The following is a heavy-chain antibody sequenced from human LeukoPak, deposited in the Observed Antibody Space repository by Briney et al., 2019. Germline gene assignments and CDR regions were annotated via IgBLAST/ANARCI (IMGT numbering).Heavy chain of an antibody. Sequence: PETLSLTCAVYGGSFSGYYWSRIRQPPGKGLEWIGEINHSGSTNYNPSLKSRVTISVDTSKNQFSLKLSSVTAAHTAVYYCAREIAAAGASYYYFFGMDVWGKGTTVTVSS. CDR1: GGSFSGYY. V-gene: IGHV4-34*01. J-gene: IGHJ6*04. D-gene: IGHD6-13*01. CDR2: INHSGST. CDR3: AREIAAAGASYYYFFGMDV.